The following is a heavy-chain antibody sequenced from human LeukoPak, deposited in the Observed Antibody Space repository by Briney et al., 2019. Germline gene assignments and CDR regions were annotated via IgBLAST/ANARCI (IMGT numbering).Heavy chain of an antibody. CDR1: VGSFSGYY. V-gene: IGHV4-30-4*01. CDR2: IYYSGST. Sequence: TLSLTCAVYVGSFSGYYWSWIRQPPGKGLEWIGYIYYSGSTYYNPSLKSRVTISVDTSKNQFSLKLSSVTAADTAVYYCASGIVGATTPFDIWGQGTMVTVSS. D-gene: IGHD1-26*01. J-gene: IGHJ3*02. CDR3: ASGIVGATTPFDI.